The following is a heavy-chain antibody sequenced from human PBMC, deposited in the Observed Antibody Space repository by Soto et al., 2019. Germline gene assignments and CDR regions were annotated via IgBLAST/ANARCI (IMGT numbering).Heavy chain of an antibody. V-gene: IGHV1-18*01. CDR3: ARDIRGTMVREHYGMDV. CDR1: GYTFTSYG. J-gene: IGHJ6*02. Sequence: QVQLVQSGAEVKKPGASVKVSCKASGYTFTSYGISWVRQAPGQGLEWMGWISAYNGNTNYAQKLQGRVTMTTDTSTSTAYMELRSLRSDDTAVYYCARDIRGTMVREHYGMDVWGQGTTVTVSS. D-gene: IGHD3-10*01. CDR2: ISAYNGNT.